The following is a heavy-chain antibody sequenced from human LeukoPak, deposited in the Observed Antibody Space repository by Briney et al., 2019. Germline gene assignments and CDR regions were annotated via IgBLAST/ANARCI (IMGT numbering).Heavy chain of an antibody. V-gene: IGHV4-34*01. CDR3: ASGRYYYDSSGYYRRGMAV. CDR2: INHSGST. D-gene: IGHD3-22*01. J-gene: IGHJ6*02. Sequence: SETLSLTCAVYGGSFSGYYWSWIRQPPGKGLEWIGEINHSGSTNYNPSLKSRVTISVDTSKNQFSLKLSSVTAADTAVYYCASGRYYYDSSGYYRRGMAVWGQGTTVTVSS. CDR1: GGSFSGYY.